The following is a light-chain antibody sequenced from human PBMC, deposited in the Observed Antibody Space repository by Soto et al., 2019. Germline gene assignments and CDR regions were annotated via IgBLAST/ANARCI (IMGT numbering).Light chain of an antibody. CDR1: QSVSANQ. CDR2: GAS. CDR3: QQYGTSPYN. Sequence: EVVLTQSPGTLSLSPGERATLSCRASQSVSANQLAWYQQKPGQAPRLLIYGASNRATGLPDRFSGGGSGTDFTLTISGLDPEDFAVYYCQQYGTSPYNFGQGTKLEIK. J-gene: IGKJ2*01. V-gene: IGKV3-20*01.